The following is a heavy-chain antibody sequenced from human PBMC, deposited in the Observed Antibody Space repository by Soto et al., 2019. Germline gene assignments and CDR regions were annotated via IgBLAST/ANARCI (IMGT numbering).Heavy chain of an antibody. CDR3: ARAKYSAAAGIPPFDY. V-gene: IGHV4-34*01. CDR2: INHSGST. D-gene: IGHD6-13*01. Sequence: SETLSLTCAVYGGSFSGYYWSWIRQPPGKGLEWIGEINHSGSTNYNPSLKSRVTISVDTSKNQFSLKLSSVTAADTAVYYCARAKYSAAAGIPPFDYWGQGTLVTVSS. J-gene: IGHJ4*02. CDR1: GGSFSGYY.